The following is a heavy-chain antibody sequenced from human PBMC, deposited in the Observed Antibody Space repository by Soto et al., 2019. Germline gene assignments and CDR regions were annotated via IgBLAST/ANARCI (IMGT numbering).Heavy chain of an antibody. Sequence: PGGSLRLSCAASGFTFSSYWMHWVRQAPGKGLVWVSRISWNSASMDYADSVKDRFSISRDNAENSLYLQMNILKIEDTAFYYCARSFSDSYYDLDFWGQGTLVTVSS. CDR2: ISWNSASM. CDR3: ARSFSDSYYDLDF. J-gene: IGHJ4*02. CDR1: GFTFSSYW. V-gene: IGHV3-74*01. D-gene: IGHD1-26*01.